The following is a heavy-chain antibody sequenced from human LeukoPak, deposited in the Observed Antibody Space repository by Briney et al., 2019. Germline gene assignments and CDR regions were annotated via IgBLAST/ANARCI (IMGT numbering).Heavy chain of an antibody. J-gene: IGHJ4*02. V-gene: IGHV3-23*01. CDR3: AKYHNPDSTGPFH. CDR2: ISANGANT. Sequence: GGSLRLSCGASEFTLGSYAMSWVRQAPGKGLEWVSGISANGANTHYAESVRGRFIISRDNSKNTLYLQMNSLRAGDTALYFCAKYHNPDSTGPFHWGQGTLVTVSS. CDR1: EFTLGSYA. D-gene: IGHD3-22*01.